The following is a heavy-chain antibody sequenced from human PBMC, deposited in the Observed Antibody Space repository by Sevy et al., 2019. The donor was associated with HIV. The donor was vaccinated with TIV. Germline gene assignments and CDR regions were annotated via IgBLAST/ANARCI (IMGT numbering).Heavy chain of an antibody. CDR1: GFTFSRYS. D-gene: IGHD2-8*01. J-gene: IGHJ4*02. Sequence: GSLRLSCAASGFTFSRYSMSWVRQPPGKGLEWVSTLSFGCGEINHADSVKGRFTISRDNSKNSLYLQMNNLRAEDTAVYYCAREGCTKPHDYWGQGTLVTVSS. V-gene: IGHV3-23*01. CDR2: LSFGCGEI. CDR3: AREGCTKPHDY.